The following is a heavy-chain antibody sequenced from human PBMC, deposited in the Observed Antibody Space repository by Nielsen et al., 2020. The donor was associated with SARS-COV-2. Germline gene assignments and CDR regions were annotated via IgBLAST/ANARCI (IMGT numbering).Heavy chain of an antibody. J-gene: IGHJ5*02. CDR3: ARGGIAAAGTQFDP. V-gene: IGHV3-20*01. CDR1: GFTFDDYG. CDR2: INWNGGST. D-gene: IGHD6-13*01. Sequence: GGSLRLSCAASGFTFDDYGMSWVRHAPGKGLEWVSGINWNGGSTGYADSVKGRFTISRDNAKNSLYLQMNSLRAEDTALYHCARGGIAAAGTQFDPWGQGTLVSVSS.